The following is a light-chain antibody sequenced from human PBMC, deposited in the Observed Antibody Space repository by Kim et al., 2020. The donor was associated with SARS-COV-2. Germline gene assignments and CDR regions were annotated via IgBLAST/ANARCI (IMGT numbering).Light chain of an antibody. Sequence: EIVMTQSPATLSVSPGERTTLSCRASQSVSNNLAWYQHKPGQPPRLLIYGASTRATGVPARFSGSGSGTDFTLTVSSLQSEDFAVYYCHHYNDWPPGDTFGQGTKLEIK. J-gene: IGKJ2*01. CDR1: QSVSNN. V-gene: IGKV3-15*01. CDR3: HHYNDWPPGDT. CDR2: GAS.